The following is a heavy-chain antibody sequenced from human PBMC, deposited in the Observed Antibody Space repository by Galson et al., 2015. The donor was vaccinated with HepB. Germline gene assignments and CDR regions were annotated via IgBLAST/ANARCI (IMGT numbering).Heavy chain of an antibody. V-gene: IGHV1-69*13. J-gene: IGHJ4*01. Sequence: SVKVSCKASGGTFSSYAISWVRQAPGQGLEWMGGIIPIFGTANYAQKFQGRVTITADESTSTAYMELSSLRSEDTAVYYCARDFFGHSVIGQQNRRVSEAEFVVWGQGTLVTVSS. D-gene: IGHD3-3*01. CDR1: GGTFSSYA. CDR2: IIPIFGTA. CDR3: ARDFFGHSVIGQQNRRVSEAEFVV.